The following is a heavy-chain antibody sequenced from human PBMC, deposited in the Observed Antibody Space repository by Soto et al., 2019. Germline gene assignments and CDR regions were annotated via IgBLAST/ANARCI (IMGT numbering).Heavy chain of an antibody. CDR1: GGSIRSSDYY. CDR2: IYYSGST. Sequence: SETLSLTCTVSGGSIRSSDYYWAWIRQPPGKGLEWIGSIYYSGSTYYNPSLKSRVTISVDTSKNQFSLKLSSVTAADTAVYYCARDSGGYCSGGSCYFDSWGQGTPVTVSS. V-gene: IGHV4-39*02. D-gene: IGHD2-15*01. CDR3: ARDSGGYCSGGSCYFDS. J-gene: IGHJ4*02.